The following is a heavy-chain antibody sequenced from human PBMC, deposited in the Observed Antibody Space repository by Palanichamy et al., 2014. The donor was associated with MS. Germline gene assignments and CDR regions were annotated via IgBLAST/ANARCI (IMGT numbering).Heavy chain of an antibody. CDR1: GFTFSSHT. J-gene: IGHJ1*01. Sequence: VQLVESGGSLIQPGGSLRLSCAASGFTFSSHTMNWVRQAPGKGLEWISYISSSGDTIYYADSVKGRFTIFRDNAKNSLYLQMHRLRDEDTAFYYCVRGYSTSWYSEYFHHWGQGALVTVSS. D-gene: IGHD6-13*01. V-gene: IGHV3-48*02. CDR2: ISSSGDTI. CDR3: VRGYSTSWYSEYFHH.